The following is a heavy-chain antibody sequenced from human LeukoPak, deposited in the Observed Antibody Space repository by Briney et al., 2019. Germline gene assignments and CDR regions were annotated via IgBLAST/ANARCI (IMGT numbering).Heavy chain of an antibody. J-gene: IGHJ6*03. V-gene: IGHV4-59*01. CDR3: ARSGGSADYYYYYMDV. D-gene: IGHD3-16*01. CDR1: GGSISSYY. CDR2: IYYSGST. Sequence: SETLSLTCTVSGGSISSYYWSWIRQPPGKGLEWIGYIYYSGSTNYNPSLKSRVTISVDTPKNQFSLKLSSVTAADTAVYYCARSGGSADYYYYYMDVWGKGTTVTVSS.